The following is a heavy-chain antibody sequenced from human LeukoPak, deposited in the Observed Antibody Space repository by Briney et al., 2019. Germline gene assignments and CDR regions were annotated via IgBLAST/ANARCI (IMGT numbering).Heavy chain of an antibody. CDR2: ISSDGSDN. Sequence: PGGSLRLSCAASGFTFGNTWMGWVRQAPGKGLEWVANISSDGSDNYYVDSVRGRFTISRDNPQNSVNLQMNSLRAEDSAVYYCGRWGVNAGLDRWGQGTLVSVSS. D-gene: IGHD3-10*01. CDR3: GRWGVNAGLDR. J-gene: IGHJ5*02. CDR1: GFTFGNTW. V-gene: IGHV3-7*04.